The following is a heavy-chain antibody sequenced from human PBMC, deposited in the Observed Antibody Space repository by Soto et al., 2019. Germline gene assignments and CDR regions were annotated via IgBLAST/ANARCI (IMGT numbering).Heavy chain of an antibody. Sequence: PGGSLRLSCAASGFTVSSNYMSWVRQAPGKGLEWVSVIYSGGSTYYADSVKGRFTISRDNPKNTLYLQMNSLRAEDTAVYYCARDGRYCSGGSCYYFDYWGQGTLVTVSS. J-gene: IGHJ4*02. D-gene: IGHD2-15*01. V-gene: IGHV3-66*01. CDR2: IYSGGST. CDR1: GFTVSSNY. CDR3: ARDGRYCSGGSCYYFDY.